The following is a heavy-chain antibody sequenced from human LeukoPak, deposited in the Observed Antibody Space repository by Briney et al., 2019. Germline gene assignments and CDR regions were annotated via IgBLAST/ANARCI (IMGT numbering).Heavy chain of an antibody. CDR1: GGTFSSYA. J-gene: IGHJ2*01. CDR3: ATRPPIVVVPAASYFDL. D-gene: IGHD2-2*01. Sequence: GASVKVSCKASGGTFSSYAISWVRQAPGQGLEWMGGFDPEDGETIYAQKFQGRVTMTEDTSTDTAYMELSSLRSEDTAVYYCATRPPIVVVPAASYFDLWGRGTLVTVSS. CDR2: FDPEDGET. V-gene: IGHV1-24*01.